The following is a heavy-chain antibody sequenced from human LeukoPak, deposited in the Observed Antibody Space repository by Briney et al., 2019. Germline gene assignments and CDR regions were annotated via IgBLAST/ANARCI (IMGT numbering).Heavy chain of an antibody. CDR1: GFTFSSYW. CDR2: IKQDGSEK. Sequence: GGSLRQTFPGSGFTFSSYWLGWVGQAPGKGLEWVANIKQDGSEKYYVDSVKGRFTISRDNAKNSLYLQMNSLRAEDTAVYYCARVGIVVVPAAMICYYTSYIAGWGKGTTVTVPS. J-gene: IGHJ6*03. V-gene: IGHV3-7*01. D-gene: IGHD2-2*01. CDR3: ARVGIVVVPAAMICYYTSYIAG.